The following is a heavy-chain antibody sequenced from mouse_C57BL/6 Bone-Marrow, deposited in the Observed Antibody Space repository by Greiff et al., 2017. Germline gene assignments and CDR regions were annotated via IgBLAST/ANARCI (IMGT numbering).Heavy chain of an antibody. CDR2: IDPSDSYT. Sequence: QVQLQQPGAELVMPGASVKLSCKASGYTFTSYWMHWVKQRPGQGLEWIGEIDPSDSYTNYNQKFKGKSTLTVDKSSSTAYMQLSSLTSEDSAVYYCARWVVAGPYWYFDVWGTGTTVTVSS. D-gene: IGHD1-1*01. V-gene: IGHV1-69*01. CDR1: GYTFTSYW. J-gene: IGHJ1*03. CDR3: ARWVVAGPYWYFDV.